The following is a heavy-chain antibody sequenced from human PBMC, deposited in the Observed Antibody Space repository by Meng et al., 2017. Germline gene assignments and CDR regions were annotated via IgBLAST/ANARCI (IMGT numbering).Heavy chain of an antibody. CDR3: ARDPRITGTTLPDY. Sequence: QVQQVQAGAEVKKPGASVKVSCKASGYTFTGYYMHWVRQAPGQGLEWMGRINPNSGGTNYAQKFQGRVTMTRDTSISTAYMELSRLRSDDTAVYYCARDPRITGTTLPDYWGQGTLVTISS. V-gene: IGHV1-2*06. CDR2: INPNSGGT. CDR1: GYTFTGYY. D-gene: IGHD1-7*01. J-gene: IGHJ4*02.